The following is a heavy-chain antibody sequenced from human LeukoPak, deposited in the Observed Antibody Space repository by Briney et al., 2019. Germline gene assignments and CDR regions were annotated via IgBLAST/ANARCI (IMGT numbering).Heavy chain of an antibody. V-gene: IGHV7-4-1*02. CDR1: GYTFTNYA. CDR3: ARDRITVVRGVITTRGRAFDI. D-gene: IGHD3-10*01. Sequence: ASVKVSCKASGYTFTNYAMNWVRQAPGQGLEWMGWINTNTGNPTYAQGFTGRFVFSLDTSVSTAYLQISSLKAEDTAVYYCARDRITVVRGVITTRGRAFDIWGQGTMVTVSS. J-gene: IGHJ3*02. CDR2: INTNTGNP.